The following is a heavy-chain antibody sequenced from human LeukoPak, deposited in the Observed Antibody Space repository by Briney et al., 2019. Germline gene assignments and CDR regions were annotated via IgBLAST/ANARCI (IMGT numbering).Heavy chain of an antibody. V-gene: IGHV1-8*01. Sequence: ASVKVSCKASGYTFTSYDINWVRQATGQGLEWMGWMKPNSGNTGYAQKFQGRVTMTRNTSISTAYMELSSLRSEDTAVYYCARGIGDYYGSGSYSDYWGQGTLVTVSS. CDR1: GYTFTSYD. CDR2: MKPNSGNT. CDR3: ARGIGDYYGSGSYSDY. D-gene: IGHD3-10*01. J-gene: IGHJ4*02.